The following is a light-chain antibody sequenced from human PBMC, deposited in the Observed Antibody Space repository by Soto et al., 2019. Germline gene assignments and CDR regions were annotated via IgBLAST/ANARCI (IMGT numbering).Light chain of an antibody. V-gene: IGLV2-14*01. Sequence: QSALTQPASVSGSPGQSITISCTGTSSDVGGYNYVSWYQQHPGKAPKLMIYEVSNRPSGVDNRFSGSKSGNTASLTISGLQAEDEADYYCSSYTSRSTVVFGGGTKLTVL. J-gene: IGLJ2*01. CDR1: SSDVGGYNY. CDR3: SSYTSRSTVV. CDR2: EVS.